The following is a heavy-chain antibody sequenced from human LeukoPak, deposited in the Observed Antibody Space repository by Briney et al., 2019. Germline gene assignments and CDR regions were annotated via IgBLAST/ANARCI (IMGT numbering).Heavy chain of an antibody. J-gene: IGHJ6*02. V-gene: IGHV4-34*01. CDR1: GGSFSGYY. CDR3: ARCRPIVVVPAAMYGKYYYYYGMDV. CDR2: INHSGST. D-gene: IGHD2-2*01. Sequence: PSETLSLTCAVYGGSFSGYYCSWIRQPPGKGLEWIGEINHSGSTNYNPSLKSRVTISVDTSKNQFSLKLSSVTAADTAVYCCARCRPIVVVPAAMYGKYYYYYGMDVWGQRTTVTVSS.